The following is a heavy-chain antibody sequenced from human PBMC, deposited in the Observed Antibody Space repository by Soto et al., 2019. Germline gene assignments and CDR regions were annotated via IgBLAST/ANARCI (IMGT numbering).Heavy chain of an antibody. CDR2: ISYDGSNK. D-gene: IGHD2-2*01. V-gene: IGHV3-30*18. CDR3: AKTYCSSTSCYFGGYYYGMDV. Sequence: VAVISYDGSNKYYADSVKGRFTISRDNSKNTLYLQMNSLRAEDTAVYYCAKTYCSSTSCYFGGYYYGMDVWGQGTTVTVSS. J-gene: IGHJ6*02.